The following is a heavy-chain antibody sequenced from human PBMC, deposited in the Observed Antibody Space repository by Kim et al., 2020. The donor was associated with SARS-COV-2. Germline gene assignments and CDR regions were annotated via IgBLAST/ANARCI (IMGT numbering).Heavy chain of an antibody. Sequence: GGSLRLSCAASGFTFSDYYMSWIRQAPGKGLEWVSYISSSGSTIYYADSVKGRFTISRDNAKNSLYLQMNSLRAEDTAVYYCARDSEEYSSSWYRIAVAADWYFELWGRGTLVTVSS. V-gene: IGHV3-11*01. CDR1: GFTFSDYY. J-gene: IGHJ2*01. D-gene: IGHD6-13*01. CDR3: ARDSEEYSSSWYRIAVAADWYFEL. CDR2: ISSSGSTI.